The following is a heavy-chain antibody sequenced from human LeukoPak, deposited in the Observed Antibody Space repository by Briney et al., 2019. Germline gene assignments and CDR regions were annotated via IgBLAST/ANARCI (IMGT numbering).Heavy chain of an antibody. D-gene: IGHD3-9*01. CDR3: AKWGDYDVLTGYYVSDY. CDR1: RFTLSNYA. V-gene: IGHV3-23*01. Sequence: GGLLRLSRAASRFTLSNYAMSWVRQAPGRGLERVSAITGSGGNTYYADSVKGRFAISRENSKNTVFLQMNSLRAEDTAVYYCAKWGDYDVLTGYYVSDYWGQGTLVTVSS. J-gene: IGHJ4*02. CDR2: ITGSGGNT.